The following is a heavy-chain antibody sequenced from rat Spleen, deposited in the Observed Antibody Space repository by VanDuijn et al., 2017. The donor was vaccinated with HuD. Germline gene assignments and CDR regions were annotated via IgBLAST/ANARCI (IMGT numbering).Heavy chain of an antibody. Sequence: EVKLVESGGGLVQPGRSLKLSCTASGFNFNAYWMGWVRQAPGKGLEWIGEINKDSSTINYTPPLKDKFTISRDNVKNTLYLQMIKLGSEDTAIYYCTTRGIAAISGDNLFAYWGQGTLVTVSS. CDR1: GFNFNAYW. J-gene: IGHJ3*01. CDR3: TTRGIAAISGDNLFAY. V-gene: IGHV4-2*01. CDR2: INKDSSTI. D-gene: IGHD1-2*01.